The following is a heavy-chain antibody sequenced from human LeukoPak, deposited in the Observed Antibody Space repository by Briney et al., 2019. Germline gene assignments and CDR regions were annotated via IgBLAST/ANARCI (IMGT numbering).Heavy chain of an antibody. CDR2: IRSKANSYAT. CDR3: TRHTITMVRGVISPYYYYYMDV. D-gene: IGHD3-10*01. V-gene: IGHV3-73*01. CDR1: GFTFSGSA. Sequence: PGGSPRLSCAASGFTFSGSAMHWVRQASGKGLEWVGRIRSKANSYATAYAASVKGRFTISRDDSKNTAYLQMNSLKTEDTAVYYCTRHTITMVRGVISPYYYYYMDVWGKGTTVTVSS. J-gene: IGHJ6*03.